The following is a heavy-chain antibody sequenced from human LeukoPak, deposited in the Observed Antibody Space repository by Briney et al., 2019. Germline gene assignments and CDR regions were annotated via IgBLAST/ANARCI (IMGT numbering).Heavy chain of an antibody. CDR1: GYSFTSYW. CDR2: IDPGDAET. J-gene: IGHJ4*02. CDR3: ARRGYDSGSYFNY. D-gene: IGHD1-26*01. Sequence: GESLKISCKGSGYSFTSYWISWVRQMPGKGLEWMGRIDPGDAETNYSPSLQGHATISADKSISTAYLQWSSLKASDTPMYYCARRGYDSGSYFNYWGQGTLVTASS. V-gene: IGHV5-10-1*01.